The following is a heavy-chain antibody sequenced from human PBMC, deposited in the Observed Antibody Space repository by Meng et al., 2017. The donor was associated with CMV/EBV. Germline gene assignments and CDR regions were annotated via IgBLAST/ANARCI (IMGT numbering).Heavy chain of an antibody. CDR2: IYWDDDK. D-gene: IGHD6-13*01. CDR1: GFSLSTSGVG. Sequence: QNTLKESCPTPVKPTQPLTLTCTFSGFSLSTSGVGVGWIRQPPGKALEWLALIYWDDDKRYSPSLKSRLTITKDTSKNQVVLTMTNMDPVDTATYYCAHRGRIAAAGTDWFDPWGQGTLVTVSS. CDR3: AHRGRIAAAGTDWFDP. J-gene: IGHJ5*02. V-gene: IGHV2-5*02.